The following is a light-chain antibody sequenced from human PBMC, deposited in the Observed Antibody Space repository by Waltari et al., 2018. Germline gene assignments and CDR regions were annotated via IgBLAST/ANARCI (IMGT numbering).Light chain of an antibody. V-gene: IGLV3-1*01. Sequence: SFELTQSPPVSVSLGQTATITCAGDELVSRYVCWYKHKPGQSPVLVVYQDNRLPSWVPERFSGSNSGSTATLIISGTQAMDEADYYCQAWDSTTAVFGGGTKLTVL. CDR3: QAWDSTTAV. J-gene: IGLJ2*01. CDR2: QDN. CDR1: ELVSRY.